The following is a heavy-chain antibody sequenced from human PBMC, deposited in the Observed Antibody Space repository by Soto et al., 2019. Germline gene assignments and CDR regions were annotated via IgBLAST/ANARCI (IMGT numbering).Heavy chain of an antibody. J-gene: IGHJ4*02. Sequence: PSETQSVTCTVSGGSISSIGCYWGWIRQPPGKGLEWIGSIYYSGSTYYNPSLKSRVTISVDTSKNQFSLKLSSVTAADTAVYYCARDKITGLFDYWGQGTLVTVSS. D-gene: IGHD2-8*02. CDR1: GGSISSIGCY. V-gene: IGHV4-39*02. CDR2: IYYSGST. CDR3: ARDKITGLFDY.